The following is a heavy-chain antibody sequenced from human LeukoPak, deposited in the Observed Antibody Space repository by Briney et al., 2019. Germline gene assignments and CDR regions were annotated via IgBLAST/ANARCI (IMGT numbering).Heavy chain of an antibody. Sequence: PGWSLRLSRVVSGMSLSKYVMSWVRQAPRRGVEGVSYISERGCSTTYPDPLKGRFSISRDTSLNTLYLQMTNLRAEDTAVYFCAKRGVVIRGILVIGYHQEAYHYDFWGQGVLVTVSS. J-gene: IGHJ4*02. D-gene: IGHD3-10*01. CDR3: AKRGVVIRGILVIGYHQEAYHYDF. CDR2: ISERGCST. CDR1: GMSLSKYV. V-gene: IGHV3-23*01.